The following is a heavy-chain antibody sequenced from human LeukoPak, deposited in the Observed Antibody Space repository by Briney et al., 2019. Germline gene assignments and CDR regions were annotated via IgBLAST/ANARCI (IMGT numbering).Heavy chain of an antibody. Sequence: LSLTCTVSGGSISSSSDYWGWIRQAPGKGLEWVSYISSSGSTIYYADSVKGRFTISRDNAKNSLYLQMNSLRAEDTAVYYCARVFYYYYYMDVWGKGTTVTVSS. CDR3: ARVFYYYYYMDV. J-gene: IGHJ6*03. CDR2: ISSSGSTI. V-gene: IGHV3-11*04. CDR1: GGSISSSSDY.